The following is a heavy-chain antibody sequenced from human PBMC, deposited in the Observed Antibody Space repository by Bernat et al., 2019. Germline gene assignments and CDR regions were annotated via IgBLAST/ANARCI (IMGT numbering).Heavy chain of an antibody. D-gene: IGHD3-16*02. CDR3: ARKPTEYDYIWGSYRSYFDY. CDR1: GGSISSSSYY. J-gene: IGHJ4*02. Sequence: QLQLQESGPGLVKPSETLSLTCTVSGGSISSSSYYWGWIRQPPGKGLEWIGSIYYSGSTYYNPSLKSRVTISVDTSKNQFSLKLSSVTAADTAVYYCARKPTEYDYIWGSYRSYFDYRGQGTLVTVSS. CDR2: IYYSGST. V-gene: IGHV4-39*01.